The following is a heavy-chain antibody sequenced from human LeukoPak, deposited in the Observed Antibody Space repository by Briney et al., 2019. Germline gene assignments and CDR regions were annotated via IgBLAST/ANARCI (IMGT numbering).Heavy chain of an antibody. J-gene: IGHJ4*02. Sequence: GGSLRLSCAASGFTFSSNAMTWVRQAPGKGLEWVSVITANGGRTYYADSVKGRFTISRDNSKNTLYLQMNSLRAEDTAVYYCAKDGRGAAAGTDYWGQGTLVTVSS. CDR1: GFTFSSNA. D-gene: IGHD6-13*01. V-gene: IGHV3-23*01. CDR3: AKDGRGAAAGTDY. CDR2: ITANGGRT.